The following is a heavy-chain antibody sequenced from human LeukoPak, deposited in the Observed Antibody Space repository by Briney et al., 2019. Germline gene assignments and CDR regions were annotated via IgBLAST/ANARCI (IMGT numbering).Heavy chain of an antibody. CDR3: VRSPYYYYPMDV. CDR2: IYHSGST. V-gene: IGHV4-38-2*01. CDR1: GYSITNGYY. J-gene: IGHJ6*03. Sequence: SETLSLTCAVSGYSITNGYYGGWIRQPPGKGLEWIGTIYHSGSTYYNPSLKSRVIVSVDTSKNPFSLKLSSVTAADTAVYYCVRSPYYYYPMDVWGKGTSVTVSS.